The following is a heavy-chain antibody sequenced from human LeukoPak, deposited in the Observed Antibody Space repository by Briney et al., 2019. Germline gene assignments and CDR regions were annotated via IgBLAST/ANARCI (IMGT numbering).Heavy chain of an antibody. CDR3: ARLDYGDFYYYYYMDV. Sequence: SETLSLTCAVYGGSFSGYYWSWIRQPPGKGLEWIGSIYHSGSTYYNPSLKSRVTISVDTSKNQFSLKLSSVTAADTAVYYCARLDYGDFYYYYYMDVWGKGTTVTVSS. CDR2: IYHSGST. D-gene: IGHD4-17*01. J-gene: IGHJ6*03. CDR1: GGSFSGYY. V-gene: IGHV4-34*01.